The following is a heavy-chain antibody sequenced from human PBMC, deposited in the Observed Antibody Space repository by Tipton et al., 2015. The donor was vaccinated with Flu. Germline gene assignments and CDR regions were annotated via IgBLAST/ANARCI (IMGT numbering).Heavy chain of an antibody. CDR2: IYTSGST. CDR1: GGSISSYY. J-gene: IGHJ5*02. Sequence: TLSLTCIVSGGSISSYYWSWIRQPAGKGLEWIGRIYTSGSTNHNPSLKSRVTMSVDTSKNQFSLQLSPVTAADTAVYYCAREEYCSGGPCYEGWFDPWGQGPLVTVSS. D-gene: IGHD2-15*01. CDR3: AREEYCSGGPCYEGWFDP. V-gene: IGHV4-4*07.